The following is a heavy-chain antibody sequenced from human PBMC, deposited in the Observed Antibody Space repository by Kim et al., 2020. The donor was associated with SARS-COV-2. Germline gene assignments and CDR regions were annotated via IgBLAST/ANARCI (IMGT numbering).Heavy chain of an antibody. V-gene: IGHV4-34*01. CDR3: ARGPRSGSYPISIRDYYYYGMDV. D-gene: IGHD3-10*01. Sequence: SETLSLTCAVYGGSFSGYYWSWIRQPPGKGLEWIGEINHSGSTNYNPSLKSRVTISVDTSKNQFSLKLSSVTTADTAVYYCARGPRSGSYPISIRDYYYYGMDVWGQGTTVTVSS. CDR2: INHSGST. J-gene: IGHJ6*02. CDR1: GGSFSGYY.